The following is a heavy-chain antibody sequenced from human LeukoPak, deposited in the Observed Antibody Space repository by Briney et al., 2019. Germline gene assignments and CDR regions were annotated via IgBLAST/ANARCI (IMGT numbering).Heavy chain of an antibody. CDR3: ATKQWLAPPPDS. CDR1: GFTFSKYW. Sequence: GGSRTLSCAASGFTFSKYWMLWVRQAPGKGLESVSRINIGGTVTTYADSVKGRFTVSRDNADNTMFLQMNSVRDEDTAVYYCATKQWLAPPPDSWGQGTPVTVSS. V-gene: IGHV3-74*01. D-gene: IGHD6-19*01. J-gene: IGHJ4*02. CDR2: INIGGTVT.